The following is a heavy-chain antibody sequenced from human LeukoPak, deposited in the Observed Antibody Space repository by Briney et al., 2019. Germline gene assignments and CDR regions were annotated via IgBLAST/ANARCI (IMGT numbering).Heavy chain of an antibody. V-gene: IGHV3-30*02. CDR2: IRYDGSNK. CDR3: ARVVYSVDAFDI. CDR1: GFTFSSYG. D-gene: IGHD5/OR15-5a*01. Sequence: RPGGSLRLSCAASGFTFSSYGMHWVRQAPGKGLEWVAFIRYDGSNKYYADSVKGRFTISRDNAKNSLYLQMNSLRAEDTAVYYCARVVYSVDAFDIWGQGTMVTVSS. J-gene: IGHJ3*02.